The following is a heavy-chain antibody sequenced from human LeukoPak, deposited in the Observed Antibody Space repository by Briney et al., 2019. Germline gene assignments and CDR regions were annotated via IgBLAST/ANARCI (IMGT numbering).Heavy chain of an antibody. J-gene: IGHJ5*02. CDR1: GFTCSSYW. Sequence: GGSLRLSCAASGFTCSSYWMSWVRQAPGKGLEWVANIKQDGSEKYYVDSVKGRFTISRDNAKNSLYLQMNSLRAEDTAVYYCARDDCSSISCYHNWFDPWGQGTLVTVSS. D-gene: IGHD2-2*01. CDR2: IKQDGSEK. V-gene: IGHV3-7*01. CDR3: ARDDCSSISCYHNWFDP.